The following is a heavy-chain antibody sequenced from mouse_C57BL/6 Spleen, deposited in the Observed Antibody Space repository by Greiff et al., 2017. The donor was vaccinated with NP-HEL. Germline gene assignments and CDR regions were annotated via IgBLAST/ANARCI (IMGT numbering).Heavy chain of an antibody. CDR3: ARTLITAIVAQGLDY. D-gene: IGHD1-1*01. CDR1: GFTFTSYN. V-gene: IGHV1-12*01. CDR2: IYPGNGGT. J-gene: IGHJ4*01. Sequence: QVQLQQSGAELVRPGASVKMSCKASGFTFTSYNMHWVQQTPRQGLEWIGAIYPGNGGTSYNQSFKGQATLTVDKSYSTAYMQLSSLTSEDSAVYFSARTLITAIVAQGLDYWGQGTSLTVSS.